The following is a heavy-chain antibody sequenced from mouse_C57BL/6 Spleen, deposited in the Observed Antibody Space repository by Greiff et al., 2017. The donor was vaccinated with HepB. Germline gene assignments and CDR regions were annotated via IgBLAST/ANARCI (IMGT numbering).Heavy chain of an antibody. CDR2: ISDGGSYT. D-gene: IGHD1-1*01. J-gene: IGHJ4*01. Sequence: EVQLVESGGGLVKPGGSLKLSCAASGFTFSSYAMSWVRQTPEKRLEWVATISDGGSYTYYPDNVKGRFTISRDNAKNNLYLQMSHLKSEDTAMYYCARDGNYYGSKAMDYWGQGTSVTVSS. V-gene: IGHV5-4*01. CDR1: GFTFSSYA. CDR3: ARDGNYYGSKAMDY.